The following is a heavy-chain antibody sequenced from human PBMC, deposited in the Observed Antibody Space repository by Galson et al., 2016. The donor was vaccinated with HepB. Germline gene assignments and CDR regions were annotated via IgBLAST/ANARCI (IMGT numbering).Heavy chain of an antibody. CDR1: GYSFSIYW. D-gene: IGHD6-13*01. J-gene: IGHJ4*02. Sequence: QSGAEVKKPGESLNISCKSSGYSFSIYWIGWVRQMPGKGLEWMGIIYPGDSDTIYSPSFQGQVTISADKSTNTAYLQWSSLKASDTAMYYCARHLPAMYSSSWYYFDYWGQGTLVTVSS. V-gene: IGHV5-51*01. CDR2: IYPGDSDT. CDR3: ARHLPAMYSSSWYYFDY.